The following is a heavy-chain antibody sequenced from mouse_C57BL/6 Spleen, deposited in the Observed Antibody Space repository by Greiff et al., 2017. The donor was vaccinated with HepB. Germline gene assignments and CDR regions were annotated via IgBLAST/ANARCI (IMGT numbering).Heavy chain of an antibody. CDR1: GYTFTSYW. V-gene: IGHV1-59*01. CDR3: ARPYGSSVYYFDY. D-gene: IGHD1-1*01. J-gene: IGHJ2*01. CDR2: IDPSDSST. Sequence: QVQLQQPGAELVRPGTSVKLSCKASGYTFTSYWMHWVKQRPGQGLEWIGVIDPSDSSTNYNQKFKGKATLTVDTSSSTAYMQLSSLTSEDSAVYYCARPYGSSVYYFDYWGQGTTLTVSS.